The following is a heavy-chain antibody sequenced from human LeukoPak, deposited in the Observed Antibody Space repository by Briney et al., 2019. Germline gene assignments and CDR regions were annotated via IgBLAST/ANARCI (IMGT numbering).Heavy chain of an antibody. CDR3: DRYRRSYYTFVD. Sequence: PGGSLRLSCGASGLTHSNAWMSWVRQGPGKGLEWVGRIKSKTDGETTEYAAPVKGRFTISRDDSKNTLYLQMNSLKTEDTAVYYCDRYRRSYYTFVDWGQGTQVTVSS. J-gene: IGHJ4*02. D-gene: IGHD6-13*01. V-gene: IGHV3-15*01. CDR1: GLTHSNAW. CDR2: IKSKTDGETT.